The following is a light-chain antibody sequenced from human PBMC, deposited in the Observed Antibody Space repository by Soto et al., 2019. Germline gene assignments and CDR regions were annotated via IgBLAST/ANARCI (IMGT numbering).Light chain of an antibody. CDR3: QQRQYWTPMT. CDR1: QRVSANY. Sequence: EIVLTQSPCTLSVSHGERATLSCRASQRVSANYLAWYQQKPGQAPRLLIYGASSRATGIPDRFSGSGSGIDFPLTITRLEPADFAVSFCQQRQYWTPMTFGQGTLLEI. J-gene: IGKJ5*01. V-gene: IGKV3-20*01. CDR2: GAS.